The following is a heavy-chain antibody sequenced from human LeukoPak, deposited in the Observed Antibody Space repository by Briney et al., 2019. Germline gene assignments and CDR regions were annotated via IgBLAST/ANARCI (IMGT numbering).Heavy chain of an antibody. Sequence: SETLSLTCTVSGGSISSYYWSWIRQPAGKGLEWIGRICNSGSTNYNPSLKRRVTMSVDTSKNQFSLLLNSLTAADTAVYYCARDRGLVVATSWDYWGQGTLVTVSS. CDR1: GGSISSYY. D-gene: IGHD5-12*01. J-gene: IGHJ4*02. V-gene: IGHV4-4*07. CDR3: ARDRGLVVATSWDY. CDR2: ICNSGST.